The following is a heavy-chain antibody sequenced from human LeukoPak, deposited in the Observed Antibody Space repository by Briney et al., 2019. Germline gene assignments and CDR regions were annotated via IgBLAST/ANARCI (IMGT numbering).Heavy chain of an antibody. CDR2: ITENGGTT. D-gene: IGHD1-26*01. J-gene: IGHJ5*02. CDR1: GFTFDKYP. CDR3: TQDYMGSYLA. V-gene: IGHV3-43*02. Sequence: GGSQRLSCAASGFTFDKYPMHWVRQPPGKGLEWVALITENGGTTFYAGSVRGRFTISRDNSKNSVYLQMNSLISEDTALYYCTQDYMGSYLAWGQGTLVTVSS.